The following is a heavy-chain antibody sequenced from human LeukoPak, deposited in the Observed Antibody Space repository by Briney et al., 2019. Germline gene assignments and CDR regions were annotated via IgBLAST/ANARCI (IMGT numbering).Heavy chain of an antibody. D-gene: IGHD2-8*01. CDR2: ISGSGGST. CDR1: GFTFSSYA. Sequence: GGSLRLSCAASGFTFSSYAMSWVRQAPGKGLEWVSVISGSGGSTYYADSVKGRFTISRDNSKNTLYLQMNSLRAEDTAIYYCAKGLVYLKEGWFDPWGQGILVTVSS. J-gene: IGHJ5*02. V-gene: IGHV3-23*01. CDR3: AKGLVYLKEGWFDP.